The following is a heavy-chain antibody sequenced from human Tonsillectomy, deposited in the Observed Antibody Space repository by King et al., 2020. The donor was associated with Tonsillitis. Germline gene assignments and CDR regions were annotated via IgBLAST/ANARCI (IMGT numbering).Heavy chain of an antibody. CDR1: GGSISSGGYS. D-gene: IGHD3-3*01. CDR2: IYHSGST. Sequence: LQLQESGSGLVKPSQTLSLTCAVSGGSISSGGYSWRWIRQPPGKGLEWIGYIYHSGSTYYNPSLKSRVTISVDRSKNQFSLKLSSVTAADTAVYYCARMALTYYDFWSGPFDAFDIWGQGTMVTVSS. CDR3: ARMALTYYDFWSGPFDAFDI. V-gene: IGHV4-30-2*01. J-gene: IGHJ3*02.